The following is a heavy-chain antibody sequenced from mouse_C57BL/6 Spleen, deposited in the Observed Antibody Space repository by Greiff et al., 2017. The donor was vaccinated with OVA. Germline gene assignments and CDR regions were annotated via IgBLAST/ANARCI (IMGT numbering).Heavy chain of an antibody. D-gene: IGHD1-1*01. Sequence: VQLKESGAELVKPGASVKLSCTASGFNIKDYYMHWVKQRTEQGLEWIGRIDPEDGETKYAPKFQGKATITADTSSNTAYLQLSSLTSEDTAVYYCARPLGSSYWYFDVWGTGTTVTVSS. CDR1: GFNIKDYY. CDR2: IDPEDGET. J-gene: IGHJ1*03. CDR3: ARPLGSSYWYFDV. V-gene: IGHV14-2*01.